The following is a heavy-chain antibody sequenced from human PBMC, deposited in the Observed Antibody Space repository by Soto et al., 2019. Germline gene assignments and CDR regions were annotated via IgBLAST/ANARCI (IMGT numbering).Heavy chain of an antibody. CDR3: ARVFCGDYGGCTFDP. CDR2: IYYSGST. D-gene: IGHD4-17*01. CDR1: GGSISSYY. Sequence: SETLSLTCTVSGGSISSYYWSWIRQPPGKGLEWIGYIYYSGSTNYNPSLKSRVTISVDTSKNQFSLKLSSVTAADTAVYYCARVFCGDYGGCTFDPWGQGTLVTVSS. J-gene: IGHJ5*02. V-gene: IGHV4-59*01.